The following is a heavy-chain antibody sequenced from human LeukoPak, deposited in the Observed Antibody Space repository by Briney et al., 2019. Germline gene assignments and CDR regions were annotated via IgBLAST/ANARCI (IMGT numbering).Heavy chain of an antibody. CDR2: VNWNDGST. J-gene: IGHJ4*02. V-gene: IGHV3-20*04. CDR3: ARGRATNSFNYYFDY. CDR1: GFTFDDHG. D-gene: IGHD4-23*01. Sequence: GGSLRLSCAASGFTFDDHGMSWVRQAPGKGLEWVSTVNWNDGSTAYADSVKGRFTISRDNAKNSLYLQMNSLRAEDTALYYCARGRATNSFNYYFDYWGQGTLVTVSS.